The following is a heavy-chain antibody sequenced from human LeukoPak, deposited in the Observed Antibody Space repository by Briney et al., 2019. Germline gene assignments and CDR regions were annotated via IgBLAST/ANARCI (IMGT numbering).Heavy chain of an antibody. J-gene: IGHJ4*02. D-gene: IGHD3-10*01. V-gene: IGHV3-7*01. CDR1: GFTFSRYW. CDR2: IKNDGSEE. CDR3: ARAIRGSAVDTGDR. Sequence: GGSLRLSCAASGFTFSRYWMRWARQAPGKGLEGVANIKNDGSEEYYVDSVKGRFIISRDNARNSLFLQMNSLTVEDTAVYYCARAIRGSAVDTGDRWGQGTLVTVSS.